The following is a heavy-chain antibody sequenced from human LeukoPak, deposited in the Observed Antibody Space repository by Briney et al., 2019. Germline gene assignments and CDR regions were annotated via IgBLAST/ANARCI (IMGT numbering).Heavy chain of an antibody. V-gene: IGHV3-23*01. Sequence: PGGSLRLSCAASGFTFSSYEMNWVRQAPGKGLEWVSAISGSGGSTYYADSVKGRFTISRDNSKNTLYLQMNSLRAEDTAVYYCAKEGYYYDSSGYYFWYWGQGTLVTVSS. CDR2: ISGSGGST. CDR1: GFTFSSYE. D-gene: IGHD3-22*01. J-gene: IGHJ4*02. CDR3: AKEGYYYDSSGYYFWY.